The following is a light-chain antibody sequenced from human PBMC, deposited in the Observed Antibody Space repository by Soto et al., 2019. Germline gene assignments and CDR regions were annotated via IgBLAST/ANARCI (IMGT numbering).Light chain of an antibody. V-gene: IGKV3-15*01. J-gene: IGKJ1*01. Sequence: EVVMTQSPATLSVSPGERATLSCRASQSVSTNLAWYQQKPGQAPRLLIYGASTRATSIQARFSGSGSETEFTLTIRSLQSEDFTVYYCQQYNNWPRTFGQGTKVDIK. CDR1: QSVSTN. CDR3: QQYNNWPRT. CDR2: GAS.